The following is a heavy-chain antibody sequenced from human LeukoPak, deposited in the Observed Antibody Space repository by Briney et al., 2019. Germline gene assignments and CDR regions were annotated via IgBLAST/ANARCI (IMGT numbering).Heavy chain of an antibody. CDR1: GFTFSSYE. V-gene: IGHV3-48*03. D-gene: IGHD4-17*01. CDR3: APTSTLTTGRWFDP. CDR2: TSSSGSTI. J-gene: IGHJ5*02. Sequence: GGSLRLSCAASGFTFSSYEMNWVRQAPGKGLEWVSYTSSSGSTIYYADSVKGRFTISRDNSENTLYLQMNSLRAEDTAIYYCAPTSTLTTGRWFDPWGQGTLVTVSS.